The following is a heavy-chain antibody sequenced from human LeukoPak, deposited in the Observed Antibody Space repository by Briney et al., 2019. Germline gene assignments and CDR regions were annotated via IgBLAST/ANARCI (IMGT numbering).Heavy chain of an antibody. V-gene: IGHV4-39*01. CDR1: GGSISSSSYY. Sequence: SETLSLTCTVSGGSISSSSYYWGWIRQPPGKGLEWIGSIYYSGSTYYNPSLKSRVTIFVDTSKNQFSLKLSSVTAADTAVYYCARLNPGYCSGGSCYSVDYRGQGTLVTVSS. CDR2: IYYSGST. CDR3: ARLNPGYCSGGSCYSVDY. D-gene: IGHD2-15*01. J-gene: IGHJ4*02.